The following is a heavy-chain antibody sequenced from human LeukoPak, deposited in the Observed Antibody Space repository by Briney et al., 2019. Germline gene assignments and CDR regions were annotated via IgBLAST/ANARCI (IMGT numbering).Heavy chain of an antibody. CDR3: ARDNDWNGQTTWFDP. J-gene: IGHJ5*02. D-gene: IGHD3-3*01. V-gene: IGHV1-18*03. CDR2: TSAYNGNT. CDR1: GYTFTGYG. Sequence: ASVKVSCKASGYTFTGYGITWVRQAPGQGPEWMGWTSAYNGNTNYAQKLQGRVTMTIDTSTSTAYMELRSLTSDDMAVYYCARDNDWNGQTTWFDPWGQGTLVTVSS.